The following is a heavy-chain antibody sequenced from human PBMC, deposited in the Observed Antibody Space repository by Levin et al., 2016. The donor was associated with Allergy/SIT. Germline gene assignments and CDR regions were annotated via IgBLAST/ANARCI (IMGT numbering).Heavy chain of an antibody. J-gene: IGHJ4*02. CDR1: GFTLSSYT. CDR3: AVLYGVEAVAVDY. V-gene: IGHV3-23*01. D-gene: IGHD6-19*01. Sequence: GGSLRLSCAASGFTLSSYTMNWVRQAPGKGLEWVSAITGSGDNTYYADSVKGRFTVSRDNSKNTMYLQMNSLRAEDTAVYYCAVLYGVEAVAVDYWGQGTLVTGSS. CDR2: ITGSGDNT.